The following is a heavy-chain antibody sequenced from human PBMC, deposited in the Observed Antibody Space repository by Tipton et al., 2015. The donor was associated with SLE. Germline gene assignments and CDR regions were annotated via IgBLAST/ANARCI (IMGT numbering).Heavy chain of an antibody. CDR3: ARRLGELSRVSDGDY. CDR1: GFTFSDYY. Sequence: GSLRLSCAASGFTFSDYYMSWIRQAPGKGLEWVSYISSSGSTIYYADSVKGRFTISRDNAKNSLYLQMNSLRAEDTAVYYCARRLGELSRVSDGDYWGQGTLVTVSS. V-gene: IGHV3-11*01. D-gene: IGHD3-16*02. CDR2: ISSSGSTI. J-gene: IGHJ4*02.